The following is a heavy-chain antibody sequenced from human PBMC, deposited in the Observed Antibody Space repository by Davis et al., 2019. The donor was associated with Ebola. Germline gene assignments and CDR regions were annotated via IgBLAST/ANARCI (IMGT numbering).Heavy chain of an antibody. CDR1: GYTFTGYY. CDR2: INPNSGGT. V-gene: IGHV1-2*04. Sequence: ASVKVSCKASGYTFTGYYMHWVRQAPGQGLEWMGWINPNSGGTNYAQKFQGWVTMTRDTSISTAYMELSRLRSDDTAVYYCARERVVAETYYYYGMDVWGQGTMVTVSS. J-gene: IGHJ6*02. D-gene: IGHD2-15*01. CDR3: ARERVVAETYYYYGMDV.